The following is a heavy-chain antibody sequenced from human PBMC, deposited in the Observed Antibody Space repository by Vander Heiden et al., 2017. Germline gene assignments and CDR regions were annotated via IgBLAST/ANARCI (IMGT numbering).Heavy chain of an antibody. CDR3: ARGPHRRTYDSWRGSIA. J-gene: IGHJ5*02. D-gene: IGHD3-3*01. CDR1: GCTLSSYS. CDR2: IRGASSPI. V-gene: IGHV3-48*02. Sequence: EVQLVESGGVLGQPGGSLRLPCAASGCTLSSYSMEWVGQAPGRGLGWVSYIRGASSPIYYADSVRGRFTISIDNAKNSLYLQMNSLRDDDTAVYYCARGPHRRTYDSWRGSIAWGQGTLVTVSS.